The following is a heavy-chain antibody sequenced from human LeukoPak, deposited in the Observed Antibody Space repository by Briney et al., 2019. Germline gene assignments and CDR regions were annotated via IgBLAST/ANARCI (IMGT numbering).Heavy chain of an antibody. CDR1: GYTFTNYA. Sequence: ASVKVSCKASGYTFTNYAMQWVRQAPGQRLEWMGWINAGNGNTKYLEKFQGRVTITRDTSANTAYMELSSLRSEDTAVYYCARDLGYSYGVMATISLCFDYWGQGTLVTVSS. CDR3: ARDLGYSYGVMATISLCFDY. D-gene: IGHD5-18*01. J-gene: IGHJ4*02. CDR2: INAGNGNT. V-gene: IGHV1-3*01.